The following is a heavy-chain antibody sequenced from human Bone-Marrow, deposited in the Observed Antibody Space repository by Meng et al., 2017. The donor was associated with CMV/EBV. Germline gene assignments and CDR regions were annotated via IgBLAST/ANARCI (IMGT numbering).Heavy chain of an antibody. CDR3: ARKGLGYCTNGVCLTPFDY. V-gene: IGHV3-21*01. CDR1: GFTFSSYS. J-gene: IGHJ4*02. Sequence: GESLKISCAASGFTFSSYSMNWVRQAPGKGLEWVSSISSSSSYIYYADSVKGRFTISRDNAKNSLYLQMNSLRAEDTAVYYCARKGLGYCTNGVCLTPFDYWGQGTRVTVSS. CDR2: ISSSSSYI. D-gene: IGHD2-8*01.